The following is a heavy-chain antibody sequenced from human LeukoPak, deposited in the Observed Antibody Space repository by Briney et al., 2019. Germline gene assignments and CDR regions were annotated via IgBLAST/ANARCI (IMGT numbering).Heavy chain of an antibody. J-gene: IGHJ5*02. CDR2: IKPDGSEK. CDR1: GFTLSSYW. CDR3: VRGSSGTAVRGVSWAWFDP. D-gene: IGHD3-10*01. Sequence: GGSLRLSCVASGFTLSSYWMTWVRQAPGKGLEGVANIKPDGSEKYFVDSVRGRFTISRDNVMNSLYLHMNSLRDDDTAVYYCVRGSSGTAVRGVSWAWFDPWGQGTLVTVSS. V-gene: IGHV3-7*05.